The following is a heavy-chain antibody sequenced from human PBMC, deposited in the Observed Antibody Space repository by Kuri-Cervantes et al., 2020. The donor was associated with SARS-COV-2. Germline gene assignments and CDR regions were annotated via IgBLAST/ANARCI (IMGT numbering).Heavy chain of an antibody. D-gene: IGHD3-3*01. Sequence: ASVKVSCKASGYTFTSYDINWVRQATGQGLEWMGWMNPNSGNTGYAQKFQGRVTMTRNTSISTAYMELSSLRSDDTAVYYCASSRSITIFGVVINYYYGMDVWGQGTMVTVSS. CDR3: ASSRSITIFGVVINYYYGMDV. CDR1: GYTFTSYD. J-gene: IGHJ6*02. CDR2: MNPNSGNT. V-gene: IGHV1-8*01.